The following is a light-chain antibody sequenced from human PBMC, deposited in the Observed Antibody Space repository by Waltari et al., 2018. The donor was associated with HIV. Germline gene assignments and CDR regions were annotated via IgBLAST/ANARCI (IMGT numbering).Light chain of an antibody. CDR1: SSNIGNNY. V-gene: IGLV1-51*01. CDR3: GTWDSSLSAVV. CDR2: DNN. J-gene: IGLJ2*01. Sequence: QSVLTQPPSVSAAPGQKVTISCSGSSSNIGNNYVSWYQQLPGTAPKLLIYDNNKRPSGLPDGFSGSKSGTSATLGITGLQTGDEADYYCGTWDSSLSAVVFGGGTKLTVL.